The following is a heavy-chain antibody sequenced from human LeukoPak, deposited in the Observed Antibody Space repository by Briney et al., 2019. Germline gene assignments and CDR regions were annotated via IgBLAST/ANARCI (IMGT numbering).Heavy chain of an antibody. D-gene: IGHD3-10*01. V-gene: IGHV3-30*04. J-gene: IGHJ4*02. CDR2: ISYDGSNK. Sequence: PGGSLRPSCAASGFTFSSYAMHWVRQAPGKGLEGVAVISYDGSNKYYADSVKGRFTISRDNSKNTLYLQMNSLRAEDTAVYYCARITMVRGGYFDYWGQGTLVTVSS. CDR1: GFTFSSYA. CDR3: ARITMVRGGYFDY.